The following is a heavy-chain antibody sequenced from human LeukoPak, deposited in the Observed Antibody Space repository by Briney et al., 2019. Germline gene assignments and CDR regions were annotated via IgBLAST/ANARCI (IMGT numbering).Heavy chain of an antibody. J-gene: IGHJ4*02. CDR2: IKQDGSEK. CDR1: GFTFSSYW. Sequence: GGSLRLSCAASGFTFSSYWMSWVRQAPGKGLEWVANIKQDGSEKYYVDSVKGRFTISRDNAKNSLYLQMNSLRAEDTAVYYCARALGVEMATRSDYWSQGTLVTVSS. D-gene: IGHD5-24*01. V-gene: IGHV3-7*01. CDR3: ARALGVEMATRSDY.